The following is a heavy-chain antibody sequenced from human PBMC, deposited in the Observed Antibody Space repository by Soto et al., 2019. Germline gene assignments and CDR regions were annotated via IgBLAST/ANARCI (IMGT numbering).Heavy chain of an antibody. Sequence: QVQLQESGTGLMKPSQTLSLTCTVSGASIGRGGYYWTWIRQHPGKTLEWMVHIHFSGETNYNPSLRGRLTISIDPSTNQFSLNLTAVTAADTAMYYCARDQGGDLDYWGQGTLVTVSS. CDR1: GASIGRGGYY. D-gene: IGHD2-21*01. V-gene: IGHV4-31*03. CDR3: ARDQGGDLDY. J-gene: IGHJ4*02. CDR2: IHFSGET.